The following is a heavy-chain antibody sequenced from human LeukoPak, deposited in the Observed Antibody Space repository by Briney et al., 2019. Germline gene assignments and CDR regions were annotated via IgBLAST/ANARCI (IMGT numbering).Heavy chain of an antibody. J-gene: IGHJ3*01. CDR2: ISYIGST. Sequence: SETLSLTCAVSAASFSSHYWTWIRQSPGKGLEWIGYISYIGSTNYNPSLKSRVTISIDTSRNQFSLKLRSVTAADTAVYYCARDLVTVTKGFDVWGQGTMVSVSS. V-gene: IGHV4-59*11. D-gene: IGHD4-17*01. CDR1: AASFSSHY. CDR3: ARDLVTVTKGFDV.